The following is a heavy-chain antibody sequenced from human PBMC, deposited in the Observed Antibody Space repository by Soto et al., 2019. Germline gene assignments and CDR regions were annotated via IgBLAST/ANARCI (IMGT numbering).Heavy chain of an antibody. Sequence: SETLSLTCTVSGGSISSSSYYWGWIRQPPGKGLEWIGSIYYSGSTYYNPSLKSRVTISVDTSKNQFSLKLSSVTAADTAVYYCVTTTRGDAFDIWGQGTMVTVSS. D-gene: IGHD1-7*01. CDR2: IYYSGST. J-gene: IGHJ3*02. CDR3: VTTTRGDAFDI. CDR1: GGSISSSSYY. V-gene: IGHV4-39*01.